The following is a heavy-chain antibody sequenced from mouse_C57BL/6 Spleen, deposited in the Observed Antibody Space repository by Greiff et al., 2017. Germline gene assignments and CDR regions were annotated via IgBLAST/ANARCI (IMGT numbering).Heavy chain of an antibody. D-gene: IGHD1-1*01. J-gene: IGHJ1*03. Sequence: QVQLQQPGAELVKPGASVKLSCKASGYTFTSYWMQWVKQRPGQGLEWIGEIDPSDSYTNYNQKFKGKATLTVDTSSSTAYMQLSSLTSEDSAVYYCGYYYGSSRYFDVWGTGTTVTVSS. CDR1: GYTFTSYW. CDR2: IDPSDSYT. CDR3: GYYYGSSRYFDV. V-gene: IGHV1-50*01.